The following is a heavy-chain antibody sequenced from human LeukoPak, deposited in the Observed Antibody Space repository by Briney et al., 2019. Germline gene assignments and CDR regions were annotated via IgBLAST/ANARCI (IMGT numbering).Heavy chain of an antibody. D-gene: IGHD6-19*01. V-gene: IGHV3-23*01. CDR1: KFAFSSYA. CDR2: ISGGGGNT. Sequence: GGSLRLSCAASKFAFSSYAMSWVRQAPGKGLEWVSAISGGGGNTYYADSVKGRFTISRDNAKNSLYLQANSLRAEDTAVYYCARGRPLLYSSGWSSDYWGQGALVTVSS. CDR3: ARGRPLLYSSGWSSDY. J-gene: IGHJ4*02.